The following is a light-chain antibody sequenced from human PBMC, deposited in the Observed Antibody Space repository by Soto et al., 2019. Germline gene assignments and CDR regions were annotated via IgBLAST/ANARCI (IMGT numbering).Light chain of an antibody. V-gene: IGKV3-20*01. CDR2: GAS. J-gene: IGKJ1*01. CDR3: QQYGSSPET. Sequence: EIVLTQSPGTLSLSPGERGTLSCRASQSVSSSSLAWYQQKPGQPPRLLIYGASSRATGIPDRFSGSGSGTDFTLTISGLEPEDFAVYYCQQYGSSPETFGKGTKVEIK. CDR1: QSVSSSS.